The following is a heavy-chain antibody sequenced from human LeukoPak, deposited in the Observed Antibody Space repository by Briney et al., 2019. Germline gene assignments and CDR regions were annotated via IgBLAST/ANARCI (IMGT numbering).Heavy chain of an antibody. Sequence: GGSLRLSCAASGFTVNSNYMSWVRQAPGKGLEWVSVVYSGDRTYYADSVKGRFTISRDDSTNTLYLLMNSLRAEDTAVYYCARGYLIDYWGQGTLVTVSS. D-gene: IGHD1-26*01. CDR3: ARGYLIDY. J-gene: IGHJ4*02. CDR2: VYSGDRT. CDR1: GFTVNSNY. V-gene: IGHV3-66*01.